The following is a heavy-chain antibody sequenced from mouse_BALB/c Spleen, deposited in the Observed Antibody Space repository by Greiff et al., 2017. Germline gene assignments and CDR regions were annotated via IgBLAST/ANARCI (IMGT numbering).Heavy chain of an antibody. Sequence: DVHLVESGGGLVKPGGSLKLSCAASGFAFSSYDMSWVRQTPEKRLEWVAYISSGGGSTYYPDTVKGRFTISRDNAKNTLYLQMSSLKSEDTAMYYCARRHRYDGYAMDYWGQGTSVTVSS. CDR3: ARRHRYDGYAMDY. CDR2: ISSGGGST. J-gene: IGHJ4*01. D-gene: IGHD2-14*01. V-gene: IGHV5-12-1*01. CDR1: GFAFSSYD.